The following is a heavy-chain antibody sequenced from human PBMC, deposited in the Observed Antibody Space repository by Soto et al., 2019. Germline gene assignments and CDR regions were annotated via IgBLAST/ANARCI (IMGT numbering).Heavy chain of an antibody. CDR1: GFSISSVSY. Sequence: SETLSLTCVVSGFSISSVSYWGFIRQPPGKGLEWIGSIHHGGTTYYNPSLKSRVTISVDTSKNQFSLKLRSVTAADTAVYYCARGPANYYFDYWGQGTLVTVSS. CDR3: ARGPANYYFDY. CDR2: IHHGGTT. V-gene: IGHV4-38-2*01. D-gene: IGHD2-8*01. J-gene: IGHJ4*02.